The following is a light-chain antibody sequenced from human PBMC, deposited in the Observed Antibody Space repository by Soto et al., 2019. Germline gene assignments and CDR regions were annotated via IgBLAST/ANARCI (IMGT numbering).Light chain of an antibody. CDR1: QTISNW. J-gene: IGKJ1*01. Sequence: DIQMTQSPSTLSASVGDRVTITCRASQTISNWLAWYQQKPGKAPKLLIYDASSLEGGVPSRFSGSGSGTEFTLTLSSLQPDDFATYYCQQYYSYWPFGQGTKADIK. CDR3: QQYYSYWP. CDR2: DAS. V-gene: IGKV1-5*01.